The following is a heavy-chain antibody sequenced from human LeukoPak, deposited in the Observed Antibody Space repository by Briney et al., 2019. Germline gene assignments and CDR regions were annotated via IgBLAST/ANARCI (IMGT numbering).Heavy chain of an antibody. CDR1: GCTFSSYA. Sequence: SVKVSCKASGCTFSSYAISWVRQAPGQGLEWMGRIIPIFGTANYAQKFQGRVTITTDESTSTAYMELSSLRSEDTAVYYCASGTLGTSSGYYETDYWGQGTLVTVSS. CDR2: IIPIFGTA. CDR3: ASGTLGTSSGYYETDY. D-gene: IGHD3-22*01. J-gene: IGHJ4*02. V-gene: IGHV1-69*05.